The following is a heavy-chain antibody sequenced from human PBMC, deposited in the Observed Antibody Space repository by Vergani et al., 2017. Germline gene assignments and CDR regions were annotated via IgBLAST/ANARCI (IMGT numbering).Heavy chain of an antibody. V-gene: IGHV3-23*04. D-gene: IGHD4-17*01. CDR1: GFTFSSYA. Sequence: VQLVESGGGLVQPGGSLRLSCAASGFTFSSYAMSWVRQAPGKGLEWVSAISGSGGSTYYADSVKGRFTISRDNSKNTLYLQMNSLRAEDTAVDYCAKGYDYGDYKYYYYGMDVWGQGTTVTVSS. CDR2: ISGSGGST. J-gene: IGHJ6*02. CDR3: AKGYDYGDYKYYYYGMDV.